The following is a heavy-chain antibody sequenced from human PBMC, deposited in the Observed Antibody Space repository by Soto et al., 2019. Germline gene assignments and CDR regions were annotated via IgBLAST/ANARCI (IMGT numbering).Heavy chain of an antibody. D-gene: IGHD3-3*01. J-gene: IGHJ4*02. Sequence: QVQLRESGPGLVTPSQTLSLTCTVSGGSISSSGPYWSWIRHHPGKGLEWIGYISYSGTTYFNPARESRLTLSVDTSKNRFSLKLISVTAADTAVYFCARDFWSGYGYFDSWGQGTLVTVSS. CDR2: ISYSGTT. CDR3: ARDFWSGYGYFDS. CDR1: GGSISSSGPY. V-gene: IGHV4-31*03.